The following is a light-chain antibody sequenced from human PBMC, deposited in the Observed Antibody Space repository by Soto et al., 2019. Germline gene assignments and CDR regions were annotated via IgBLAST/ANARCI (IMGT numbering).Light chain of an antibody. CDR1: SSNIGSNY. CDR2: TNN. J-gene: IGLJ2*01. V-gene: IGLV1-47*02. Sequence: QSVLTQPPSASGTPGQRVTISCSGSSSNIGSNYIYWYQQIPGTAPTIVIYTNNQRPSGVPDRFSGSKSGTSASLAISGLRSEDEAVYYCAAWDDRLSGPVFGGGPSSPS. CDR3: AAWDDRLSGPV.